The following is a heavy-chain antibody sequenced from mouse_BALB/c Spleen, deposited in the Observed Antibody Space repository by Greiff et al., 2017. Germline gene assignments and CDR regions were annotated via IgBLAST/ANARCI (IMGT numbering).Heavy chain of an antibody. CDR3: ARTAYYGSYGFAY. CDR2: IWGDGST. J-gene: IGHJ3*01. V-gene: IGHV2-6-7*01. CDR1: GFSLTGYG. D-gene: IGHD2-10*01. Sequence: QVQLQQSGPGLVAPSQSLSITCTVSGFSLTGYGVNWVRQPPGKGLEWLGMIWGDGSTDYNSALKSRLSISKDNSKSQVFLKMNSLQTDDTARYYCARTAYYGSYGFAYWGQGTLVTVSA.